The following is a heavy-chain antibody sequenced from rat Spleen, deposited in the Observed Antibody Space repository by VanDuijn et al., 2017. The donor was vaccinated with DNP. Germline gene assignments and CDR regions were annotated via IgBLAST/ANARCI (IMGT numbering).Heavy chain of an antibody. D-gene: IGHD1-2*01. CDR1: GFSLTSFG. Sequence: VQLKESGPGLVQPSQTLSLTCTVSGFSLTSFGVSWVRQAPGKGLEWIGEINKDSSTINYTPSLKDKFTISRDNAQNTLYLQMDSLRSEDTATYYCATSTGAYWGQGTLVTVSS. CDR3: ATSTGAY. CDR2: INKDSSTI. J-gene: IGHJ3*01. V-gene: IGHV4-2*01.